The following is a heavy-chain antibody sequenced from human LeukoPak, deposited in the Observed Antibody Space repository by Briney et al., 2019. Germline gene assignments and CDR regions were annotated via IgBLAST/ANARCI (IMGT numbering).Heavy chain of an antibody. CDR3: ANAISSGREYYFDY. J-gene: IGHJ4*02. V-gene: IGHV3-23*01. CDR1: GFTFSRYA. D-gene: IGHD6-19*01. CDR2: LSGSGGTT. Sequence: GGSLRLYCAASGFTFSRYAMSWVRQAPGKGLEWVSALSGSGGTTYYADSVKGRFTIPRDNSKNTLYLQVNNLRADDTAVYYCANAISSGREYYFDYWGQGTLVTVSS.